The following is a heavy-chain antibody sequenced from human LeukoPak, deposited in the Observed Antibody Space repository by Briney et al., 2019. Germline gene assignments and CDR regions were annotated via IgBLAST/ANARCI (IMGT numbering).Heavy chain of an antibody. CDR2: IYHSGST. Sequence: SETLSLTCTVSGYSISSGYYWGWIRQPPGKGLEWIGSIYHSGSTYYNPSLKSRVTISVDTSKNQFSLKLSSVTAADTAVYYCARSDSSGYYPFWGQGTLVTASS. J-gene: IGHJ4*02. CDR3: ARSDSSGYYPF. V-gene: IGHV4-38-2*02. CDR1: GYSISSGYY. D-gene: IGHD3-22*01.